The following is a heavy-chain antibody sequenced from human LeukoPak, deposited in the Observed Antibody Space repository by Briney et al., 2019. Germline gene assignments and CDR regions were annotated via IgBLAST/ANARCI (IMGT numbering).Heavy chain of an antibody. J-gene: IGHJ4*02. CDR3: AKAGQYYYDSSGYRRRSYYFDY. Sequence: AGGSLRLSCAASGFTFSNYAMSWVRQAPGKGLEWVSAITGSGGNTYYADSVKGRFTISRDNSKNTLYLQMNSLRAEDTAVYYCAKAGQYYYDSSGYRRRSYYFDYWGQGTLVTVSS. V-gene: IGHV3-23*01. CDR1: GFTFSNYA. D-gene: IGHD3-22*01. CDR2: ITGSGGNT.